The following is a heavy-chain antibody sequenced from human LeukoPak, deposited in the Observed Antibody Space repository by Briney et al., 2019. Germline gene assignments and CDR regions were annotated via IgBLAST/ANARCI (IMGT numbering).Heavy chain of an antibody. CDR1: GFTFSSYV. V-gene: IGHV3-23*01. CDR3: AKGERGYSYGYGYYYYYMDV. CDR2: ISGSGGST. D-gene: IGHD5-18*01. J-gene: IGHJ6*03. Sequence: GGSLRLSCAVSGFTFSSYVMSWVRQAPGKGLEWVSAISGSGGSTYYADSVKGRFTISRDNSKNTLYLQMNSLRAEDTAVYYCAKGERGYSYGYGYYYYYMDVWGKGTTVTISS.